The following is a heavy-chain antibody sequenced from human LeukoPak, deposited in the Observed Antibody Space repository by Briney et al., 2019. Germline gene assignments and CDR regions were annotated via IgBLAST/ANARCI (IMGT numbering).Heavy chain of an antibody. Sequence: GGSLRLSCAASGFTFSSYAMSWVRQAPGKGLEWVSAISGSGASTYYADSVKGRFTISRDNSKNTLYLQMNSLRAGDTAVYYCARDGDDAFDIWGQGTMVTVSS. V-gene: IGHV3-23*01. CDR2: ISGSGAST. D-gene: IGHD3-3*01. CDR1: GFTFSSYA. J-gene: IGHJ3*02. CDR3: ARDGDDAFDI.